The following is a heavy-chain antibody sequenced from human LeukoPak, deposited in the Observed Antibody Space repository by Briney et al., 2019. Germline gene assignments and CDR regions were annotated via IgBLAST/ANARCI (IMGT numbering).Heavy chain of an antibody. Sequence: SETLSLTCTVSGGSVSSGSYYWSWVRQPPGKGLEWIGEIYHSGSTNYNPSLKSRVTISVDKSKNQFPLKLSSVTAADTAVYYCARDLGYCSGGSCYSDAFDIWGQGTMVTVSS. CDR2: IYHSGST. V-gene: IGHV4-39*06. D-gene: IGHD2-15*01. CDR3: ARDLGYCSGGSCYSDAFDI. CDR1: GGSVSSGSYY. J-gene: IGHJ3*02.